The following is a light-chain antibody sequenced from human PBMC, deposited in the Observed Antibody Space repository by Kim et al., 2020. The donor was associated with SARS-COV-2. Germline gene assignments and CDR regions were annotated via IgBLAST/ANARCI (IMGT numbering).Light chain of an antibody. J-gene: IGLJ3*02. Sequence: SITIPCTGTSSDGGGHTYVSWHQQHPGKAPKAMIYDVSDRPSGVSNRFSGSKSGNTDSLTISGLQAEDEADYYCSSYTSTSTPWVFGGGTKLTVL. V-gene: IGLV2-14*03. CDR3: SSYTSTSTPWV. CDR2: DVS. CDR1: SSDGGGHTY.